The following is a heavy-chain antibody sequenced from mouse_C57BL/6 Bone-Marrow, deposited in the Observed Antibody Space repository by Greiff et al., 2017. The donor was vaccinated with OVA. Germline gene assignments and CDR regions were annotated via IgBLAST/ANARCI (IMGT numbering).Heavy chain of an antibody. Sequence: DVKLVESGAELVRPGASVKLSCTASGFNIKDDYMHWVKQRPEQGLEWIGWIDPENGDTEYASKFQGKATITADTSSNTAYLQLSSLTSEDTAVYYCTNPFVLLRYYYAMDYWGQGTSVTVSS. CDR1: GFNIKDDY. CDR3: TNPFVLLRYYYAMDY. V-gene: IGHV14-4*01. CDR2: IDPENGDT. J-gene: IGHJ4*01. D-gene: IGHD1-1*01.